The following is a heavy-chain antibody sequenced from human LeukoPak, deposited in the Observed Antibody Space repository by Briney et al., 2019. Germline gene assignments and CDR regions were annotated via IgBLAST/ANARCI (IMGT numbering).Heavy chain of an antibody. Sequence: PSETLSLTCTVSGGSISSSSYYWGWIRQPPGKGLEWIGSIYYSGSTYYNPSLKSRVTISVDTSKNQFSLRLSSVTAADTAVYYCARRDYDFWSGYHDYWGQGTLATVSS. CDR3: ARRDYDFWSGYHDY. V-gene: IGHV4-39*01. CDR1: GGSISSSSYY. D-gene: IGHD3-3*01. CDR2: IYYSGST. J-gene: IGHJ4*02.